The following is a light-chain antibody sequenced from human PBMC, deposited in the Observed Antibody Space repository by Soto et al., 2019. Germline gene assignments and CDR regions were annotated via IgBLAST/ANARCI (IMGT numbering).Light chain of an antibody. CDR1: QSISSY. Sequence: DIQMTQSPSSLSASVGDRVTITCRASQSISSYLNWYQQKPGKAPKLLIYAASSLQRGVPSRFSGSGSGTDFTLTISSLQPEDFATYYCQQSYSTLWTFSQGTKVDI. CDR3: QQSYSTLWT. J-gene: IGKJ1*01. V-gene: IGKV1-39*01. CDR2: AAS.